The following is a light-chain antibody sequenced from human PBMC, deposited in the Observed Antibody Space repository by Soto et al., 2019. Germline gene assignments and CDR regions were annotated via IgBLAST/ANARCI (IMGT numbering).Light chain of an antibody. CDR3: MQGTHWPIT. Sequence: DSVLTQTPLSLSVTPGQPASISCKSSQSLLHSDGKTFFYWYLQKPGQPPQLLIYEVSNRFSGVSDRFGGSGSGTDFTLKISGVEAEDVGVYYCMQGTHWPITFGQGTRLEIK. CDR2: EVS. V-gene: IGKV2D-29*01. J-gene: IGKJ5*01. CDR1: QSLLHSDGKTF.